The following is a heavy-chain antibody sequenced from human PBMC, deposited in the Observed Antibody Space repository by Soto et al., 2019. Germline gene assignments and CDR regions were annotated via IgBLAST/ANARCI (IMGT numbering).Heavy chain of an antibody. CDR1: GFTFSSYS. J-gene: IGHJ5*02. CDR2: ISSSSTI. V-gene: IGHV3-48*02. CDR3: ASNLGVPRPWNNWFDP. Sequence: GGSLRLSCAASGFTFSSYSMNWVRQAPGKGLEWVSYISSSSTIYYADSVKGRFTISRDNAKNSLYLQMNSLRDEDTAVYYCASNLGVPRPWNNWFDPWGQGTLVTVSS. D-gene: IGHD3-16*01.